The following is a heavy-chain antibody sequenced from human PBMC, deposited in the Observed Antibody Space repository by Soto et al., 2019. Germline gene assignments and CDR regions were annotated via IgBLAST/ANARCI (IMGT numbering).Heavy chain of an antibody. CDR2: IWYDGSKK. CDR1: GFTFSLFG. J-gene: IGHJ4*02. V-gene: IGHV3-33*01. CDR3: ARVRGGSGTFPPLY. D-gene: IGHD3-10*01. Sequence: QVQLVESGGGVVQPGRSLRLSCAASGFTFSLFGMHWVRQAPGKGLEWVAVIWYDGSKKYYADSVKGRFTISRDNSNNMLHLEMNSLRAEDTVVYYCARVRGGSGTFPPLYWGQGTLVTVSS.